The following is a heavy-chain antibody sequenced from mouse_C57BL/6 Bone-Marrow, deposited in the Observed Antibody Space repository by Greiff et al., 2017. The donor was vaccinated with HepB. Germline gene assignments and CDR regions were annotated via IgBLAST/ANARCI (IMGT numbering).Heavy chain of an antibody. Sequence: DVKLQESGPGLVKPSQSLSLTCSVTGYSITSGYYWNWIRQFPGNKLEWMGYISYDGSNNYNPSLKNRISITRDTSKNQFFLKLNSVTTEDTATYYCARGAYYSNYVWYFDVWGTGTTVTVSS. CDR3: ARGAYYSNYVWYFDV. CDR2: ISYDGSN. V-gene: IGHV3-6*01. D-gene: IGHD2-5*01. J-gene: IGHJ1*03. CDR1: GYSITSGYY.